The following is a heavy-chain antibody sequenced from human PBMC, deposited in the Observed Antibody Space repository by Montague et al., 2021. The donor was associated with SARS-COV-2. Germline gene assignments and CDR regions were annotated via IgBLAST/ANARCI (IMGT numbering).Heavy chain of an antibody. CDR3: ARDFDY. Sequence: SETLSLTCTFSGGSISSYYWNWIRQPPGKGLEWIGYMYYSGSTNYNPSLKSRVTLSVDTSKNQFSLKLSSVTAADTAVYYCARDFDYWGQGTLVTVSS. CDR2: MYYSGST. J-gene: IGHJ4*02. CDR1: GGSISSYY. V-gene: IGHV4-59*13.